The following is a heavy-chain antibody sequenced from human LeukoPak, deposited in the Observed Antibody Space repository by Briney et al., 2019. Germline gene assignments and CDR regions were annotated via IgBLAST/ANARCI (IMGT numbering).Heavy chain of an antibody. J-gene: IGHJ5*01. V-gene: IGHV3-11*06. CDR1: GFTFSDYY. CDR2: ISSSSSYT. Sequence: SGGSLRLSCAASGFTFSDYYMSWIRQAPGKGLEWVSYISSSSSYTNYADSVKGRFTISRDNAKNSLYLQMNSLRAEDTAVYYCARERITWFDSWGQGTLVTVSS. CDR3: ARERITWFDS. D-gene: IGHD3-16*01.